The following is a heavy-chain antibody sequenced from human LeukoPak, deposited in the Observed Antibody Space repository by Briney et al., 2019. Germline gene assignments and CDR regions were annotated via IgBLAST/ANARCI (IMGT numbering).Heavy chain of an antibody. D-gene: IGHD1-1*01. V-gene: IGHV4-34*01. CDR2: INHSGST. J-gene: IGHJ4*02. CDR3: ARPSGGTPFKRFDY. CDR1: GGSFSGYY. Sequence: ETLSLTCAAYGGSFSGYYWSWIRQPPGKGLEWIGEINHSGSTNYNPSLRGRVTISVDTSKNQFSLKLTSVTAADTAVYYCARPSGGTPFKRFDYWGQGTLVTVSS.